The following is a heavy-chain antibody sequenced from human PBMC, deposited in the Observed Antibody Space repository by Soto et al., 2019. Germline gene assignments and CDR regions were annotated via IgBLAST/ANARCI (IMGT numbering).Heavy chain of an antibody. CDR3: ARDGTDDAFDI. Sequence: GGSLRLSCAASGFTFSNYWMSWVRQAPGKGLEWVAKIKQDGSETFYVNSVEGRFSISGDSTKNSLYLQMNSLRAADTAVYYCARDGTDDAFDIWGQGTMVTVSS. CDR2: IKQDGSET. V-gene: IGHV3-7*03. CDR1: GFTFSNYW. J-gene: IGHJ3*02.